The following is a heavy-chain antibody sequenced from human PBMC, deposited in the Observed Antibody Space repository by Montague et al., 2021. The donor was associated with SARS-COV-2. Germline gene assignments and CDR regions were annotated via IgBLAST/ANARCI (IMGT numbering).Heavy chain of an antibody. V-gene: IGHV4-59*12. CDR2: ISDSGST. CDR1: GGSLNNYF. D-gene: IGHD3-22*01. J-gene: IGHJ4*02. Sequence: SETLSLTCTVSGGSLNNYFWSWIRQPPGKGLEWVGYISDSGSTKYNPSLKSRVTISVDTARNQFSLKLLSVTAADTAFYFCARADSSCPGDYWGQGILVSVSS. CDR3: ARADSSCPGDY.